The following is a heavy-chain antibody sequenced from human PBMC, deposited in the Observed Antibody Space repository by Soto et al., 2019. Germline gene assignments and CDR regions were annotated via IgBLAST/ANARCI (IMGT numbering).Heavy chain of an antibody. V-gene: IGHV3-21*01. Sequence: EVQLVESGGGLVMPGGSLRLSCAASRFTFSRYNINWVRQGPGKGLVWVSYISESSIYIFYADSVKGRFIIPRDNAKYSLNLQMNSLRPEDTAVYYCARGGGRDDFWSGYSPAYYLDVWGKGTTVTVSS. CDR2: ISESSIYI. CDR1: RFTFSRYN. CDR3: ARGGGRDDFWSGYSPAYYLDV. D-gene: IGHD3-3*01. J-gene: IGHJ6*03.